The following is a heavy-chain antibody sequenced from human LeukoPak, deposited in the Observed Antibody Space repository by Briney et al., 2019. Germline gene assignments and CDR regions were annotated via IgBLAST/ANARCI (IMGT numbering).Heavy chain of an antibody. CDR2: IYTSGST. J-gene: IGHJ5*02. D-gene: IGHD3-10*01. Sequence: PSETLSLTCTVSGGSISSYYWSWIRQPAGKGLEWIGRIYTSGSTNYNPSLKSRVTMSVDTSKNQFSLKLSSVTAADTAVYYCARGRMVRGPTPGCGFDPWGQGTLVTVSS. CDR1: GGSISSYY. CDR3: ARGRMVRGPTPGCGFDP. V-gene: IGHV4-4*07.